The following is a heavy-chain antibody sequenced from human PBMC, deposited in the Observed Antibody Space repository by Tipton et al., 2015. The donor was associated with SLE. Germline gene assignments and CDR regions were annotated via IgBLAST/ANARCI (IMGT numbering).Heavy chain of an antibody. Sequence: TLSLTCTVSGGSISSYYWSWIRQPPGKGLEWIGYVFYSGSTSYNPSLKSRATISLETSKNQFSLKLTSVTAADTAFYYCASGGYGGNFLGWFDPWGQGTLVTVSS. D-gene: IGHD4-23*01. V-gene: IGHV4-59*01. J-gene: IGHJ5*02. CDR3: ASGGYGGNFLGWFDP. CDR2: VFYSGST. CDR1: GGSISSYY.